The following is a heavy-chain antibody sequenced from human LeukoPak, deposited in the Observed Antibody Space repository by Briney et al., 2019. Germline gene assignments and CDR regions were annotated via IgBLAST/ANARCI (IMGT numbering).Heavy chain of an antibody. CDR2: ISGGGGST. CDR3: ARDYSSGWYSDY. J-gene: IGHJ4*02. V-gene: IGHV3-23*01. D-gene: IGHD6-19*01. CDR1: GFTFSSYA. Sequence: GGSLRLSCAASGFTFSSYAKSWVRQAPGKGLEWVSAISGGGGSTYYADSVKGRFTISRDNSKNTLYLQINSLRAEDTAVYYCARDYSSGWYSDYWGQGTLVTVSS.